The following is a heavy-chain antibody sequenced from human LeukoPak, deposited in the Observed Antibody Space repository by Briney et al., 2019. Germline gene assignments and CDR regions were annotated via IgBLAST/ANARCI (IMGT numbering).Heavy chain of an antibody. CDR2: ISGSGGST. J-gene: IGHJ4*02. Sequence: GGSLRLSCAASGFTFSSYAMSWARQAPGKGLEWVSAISGSGGSTYYADSVKGRFTISRDNSKNTLYLQMNSLRAEDAAVYYCAKGIVVVPAAKTAFDYWGQGTLVTVSS. CDR3: AKGIVVVPAAKTAFDY. V-gene: IGHV3-23*01. CDR1: GFTFSSYA. D-gene: IGHD2-2*01.